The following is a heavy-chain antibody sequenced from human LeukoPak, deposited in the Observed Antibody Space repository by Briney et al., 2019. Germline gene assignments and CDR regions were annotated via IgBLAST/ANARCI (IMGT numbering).Heavy chain of an antibody. CDR2: IYYSGST. CDR1: GGSISSYY. V-gene: IGHV4-59*01. D-gene: IGHD3-3*01. J-gene: IGHJ5*02. CDR3: ARGGPDYDFWSGSGSPAKFDP. Sequence: SETLSLTCTVSGGSISSYYWSWIRQPPGKGLEWIGYIYYSGSTNYNPSLESRVTISVDTSKNQFSLKLSSVTAADTAVYYCARGGPDYDFWSGSGSPAKFDPWGQGTLVTVSS.